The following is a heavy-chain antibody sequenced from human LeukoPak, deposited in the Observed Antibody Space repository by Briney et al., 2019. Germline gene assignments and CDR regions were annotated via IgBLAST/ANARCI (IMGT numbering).Heavy chain of an antibody. D-gene: IGHD3-3*01. CDR1: GGTFSSDA. CDR2: IIPIFGTA. CDR3: ARARYDFWSGRHQSGYQD. J-gene: IGHJ4*02. V-gene: IGHV1-69*05. Sequence: SVKVSCKASGGTFSSDAISWLRQAPGQGLEWMGGIIPIFGTANYAQKFQGRVTITTDESTSTAYMELSSLRSEDTAVYYCARARYDFWSGRHQSGYQDWGQGTLVTVSS.